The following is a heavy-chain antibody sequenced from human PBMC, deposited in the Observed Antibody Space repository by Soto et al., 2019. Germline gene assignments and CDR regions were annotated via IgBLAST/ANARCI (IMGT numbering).Heavy chain of an antibody. CDR3: VKDWTGDTCPCMDV. CDR2: ISGSDGST. J-gene: IGHJ6*01. D-gene: IGHD2-8*02. CDR1: GFTFNNYA. V-gene: IGHV3-23*01. Sequence: ERQLLESGGGLVQPGGSLRLSCAASGFTFNNYAITWVRQAPGKGLEWVSTISGSDGSTYYADSVKGRLTISRDNSKNALYLQMSSLRAEDTALYYCVKDWTGDTCPCMDVWGQGTTVTVSS.